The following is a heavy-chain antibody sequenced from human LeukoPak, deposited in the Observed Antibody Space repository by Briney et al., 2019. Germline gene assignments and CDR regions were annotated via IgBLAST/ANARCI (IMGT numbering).Heavy chain of an antibody. V-gene: IGHV4-59*01. CDR1: DDSFSSYY. J-gene: IGHJ3*02. D-gene: IGHD4-17*01. Sequence: SETLSLTCTVSDDSFSSYYWTWIRHPPGKGLEWIGYISYIGSTNYNPSLKSRVTISIDTSKNQFSLKLSSVTAADTAVYYWARDLVTVTKGFDIWGQGTMVSVSS. CDR3: ARDLVTVTKGFDI. CDR2: ISYIGST.